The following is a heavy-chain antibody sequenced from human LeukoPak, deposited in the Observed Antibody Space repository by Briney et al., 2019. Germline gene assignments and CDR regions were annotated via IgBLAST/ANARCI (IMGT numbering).Heavy chain of an antibody. D-gene: IGHD2-2*01. CDR1: GYTFTSHD. CDR2: MNPKIGNT. V-gene: IGHV1-8*01. CDR3: ATLVGDIVVVPAAIAAYYFGY. Sequence: ASVKVSCKASGYTFTSHDINWVRRATGQGLEWMGWMNPKIGNTGYAQKFQGRVTMTRDTSISTAYMELSRLRSDDTAVYYCATLVGDIVVVPAAIAAYYFGYWGQGTLVTVSS. J-gene: IGHJ4*02.